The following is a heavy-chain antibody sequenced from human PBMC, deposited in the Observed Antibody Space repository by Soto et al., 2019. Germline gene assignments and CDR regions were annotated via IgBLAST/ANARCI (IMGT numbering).Heavy chain of an antibody. V-gene: IGHV3-33*01. CDR2: IWYDGSNK. Sequence: TGGSLRLSCAASGFAFSTYVIHWVRQAPGKGLEWVAVIWYDGSNKYYADSVKGRFTISRDNSKNTLYLQMNSLKADDTAVYYCARASGPFDYWGQGTQVTVSS. J-gene: IGHJ4*02. D-gene: IGHD5-12*01. CDR3: ARASGPFDY. CDR1: GFAFSTYV.